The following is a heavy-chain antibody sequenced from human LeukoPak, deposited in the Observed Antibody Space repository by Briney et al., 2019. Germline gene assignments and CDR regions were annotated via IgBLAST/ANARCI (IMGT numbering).Heavy chain of an antibody. J-gene: IGHJ4*02. CDR3: ARTRTGYGDFDY. D-gene: IGHD6-13*01. Sequence: PSETLSLTCTVSGGSISSHYWSWIRQPPGKGLEWIGYIYYSGSTNYNPSLKSRVTISVDTSKNQFSMKLSSVTAADTAVYYCARTRTGYGDFDYWGQGTLVTVSS. CDR1: GGSISSHY. V-gene: IGHV4-59*08. CDR2: IYYSGST.